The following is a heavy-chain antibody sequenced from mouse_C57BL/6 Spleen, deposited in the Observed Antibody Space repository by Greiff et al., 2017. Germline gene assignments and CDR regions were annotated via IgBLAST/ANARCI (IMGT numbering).Heavy chain of an antibody. J-gene: IGHJ3*01. V-gene: IGHV1-9*01. D-gene: IGHD1-1*01. CDR1: GYTFTGYW. CDR2: IVPGSGST. Sequence: QVQLQQSGAELMKPGASVKLSCKATGYTFTGYWIEWVKQRPGHGLEWIGEIVPGSGSTNYTEKFKGKATFTADTSSNTAYMQLSSLTTEDSAIYYCARDYYGSSYRFAYWGQGTLVTVSA. CDR3: ARDYYGSSYRFAY.